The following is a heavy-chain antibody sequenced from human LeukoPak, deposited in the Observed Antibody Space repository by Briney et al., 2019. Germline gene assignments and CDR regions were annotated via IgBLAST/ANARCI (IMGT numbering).Heavy chain of an antibody. CDR3: ARKGSGWPFDY. J-gene: IGHJ4*02. CDR2: INHRGST. D-gene: IGHD6-19*01. Sequence: SETLSLTCAVYGGSFSGYYWSWIRQPPGKGLEWIGEINHRGSTNYNPSLKSRVTISVDTSKNQFSLKLSSVTAADTAVYYCARKGSGWPFDYWGQGTLVTVSS. CDR1: GGSFSGYY. V-gene: IGHV4-34*01.